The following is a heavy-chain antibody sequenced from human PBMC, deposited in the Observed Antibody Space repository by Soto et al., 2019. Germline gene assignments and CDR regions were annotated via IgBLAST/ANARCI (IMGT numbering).Heavy chain of an antibody. V-gene: IGHV4-31*01. Sequence: QVQLQESGPGLVKPSQTLSLTCTVSGGSISSGGYYWSWIRQHPGKGLEWIGYIYYSGSTYYNPSLQSQITTPGRPAKDQFPPKLGPGAAAGTAGDSRAGNLVPRGQGTLVTVSS. J-gene: IGHJ5*02. D-gene: IGHD3-16*01. CDR3: AGNLVP. CDR1: GGSISSGGYY. CDR2: IYYSGST.